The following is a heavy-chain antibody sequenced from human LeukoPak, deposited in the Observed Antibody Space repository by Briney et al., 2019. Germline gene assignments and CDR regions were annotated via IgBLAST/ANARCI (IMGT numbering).Heavy chain of an antibody. CDR1: GGSISSGGYY. D-gene: IGHD3-9*01. CDR2: IYYSGST. CDR3: ARSPAYDIYAFDI. Sequence: SSETLSLTCTVSGGSISSGGYYWSWIRQHPGKGLEWIGYIYYSGSTYYNPSLKSRVTISVDTSKNQFSLKLSSVTAADTAVYYCARSPAYDIYAFDIWGQGTMVTVSS. J-gene: IGHJ3*02. V-gene: IGHV4-31*03.